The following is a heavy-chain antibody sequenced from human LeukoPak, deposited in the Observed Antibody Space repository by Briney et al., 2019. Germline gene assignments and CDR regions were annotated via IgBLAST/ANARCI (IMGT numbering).Heavy chain of an antibody. CDR1: TRTPSSYA. CDR2: ILPIFGTA. CDR3: ARTKNSYTDINTAWFDP. D-gene: IGHD2-15*01. V-gene: IGHV1-69*05. J-gene: IGHJ5*02. Sequence: VASVNPSCNASTRTPSSYAISWDRHAPGQGLEWMGRILPIFGTANHAQKIPGRATITTEESTSTAYMELSSLRSEDTAVYYCARTKNSYTDINTAWFDPWGQGTLVTVSS.